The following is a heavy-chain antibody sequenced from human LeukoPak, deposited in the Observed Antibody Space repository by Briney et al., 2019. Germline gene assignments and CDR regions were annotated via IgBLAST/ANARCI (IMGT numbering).Heavy chain of an antibody. CDR3: AKCINPGSGSYSWPPGKDEYYFDY. V-gene: IGHV3-23*01. CDR1: GFTFSSYA. D-gene: IGHD1-26*01. CDR2: ISCIGGST. J-gene: IGHJ4*02. Sequence: SGGSLRPSCVASGFTFSSYAMCCVRQAPGKRLVWGSAISCIGGSTYYTDSVKGRFTISRDNSKNTLYLQMSSLRAEDTAVYYCAKCINPGSGSYSWPPGKDEYYFDYWGQGTLVTVSS.